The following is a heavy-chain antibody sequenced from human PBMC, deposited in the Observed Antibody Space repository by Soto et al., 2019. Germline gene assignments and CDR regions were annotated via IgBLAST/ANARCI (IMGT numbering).Heavy chain of an antibody. Sequence: QVQLVQSVAEVKKPGSSVKVSCKASGGTFSSYAISWVRQAPGQGLEWMGGIIPIFGTANYAQKFQGRVTITADESTSTAYMELSSLRSEDTAVYYCARGGASVDYGTPFYYYGMDVWGQGTTVTVSS. J-gene: IGHJ6*02. CDR3: ARGGASVDYGTPFYYYGMDV. CDR1: GGTFSSYA. D-gene: IGHD4-17*01. V-gene: IGHV1-69*01. CDR2: IIPIFGTA.